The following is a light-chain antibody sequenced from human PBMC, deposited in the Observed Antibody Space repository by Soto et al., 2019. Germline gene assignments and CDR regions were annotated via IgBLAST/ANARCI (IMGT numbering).Light chain of an antibody. CDR3: NSQTTSGIRV. CDR2: EVS. Sequence: QSALTQPASVSGSPGQSITISCTGTSTDVGDSNHVSWYQHHPGKAPKLIIYEVSYRPSGVSNRSSGSKSAYTASLTISGLQAEDEADYYCNSQTTSGIRVFGTGTKLTVL. V-gene: IGLV2-14*01. CDR1: STDVGDSNH. J-gene: IGLJ1*01.